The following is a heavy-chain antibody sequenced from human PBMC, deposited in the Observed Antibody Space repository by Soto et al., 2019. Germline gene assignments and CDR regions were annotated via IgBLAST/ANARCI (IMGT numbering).Heavy chain of an antibody. Sequence: QVQLVESGGGVVQPGRSLRLSCAASGFTFSSYAMHWVRQAPGKGLEWVAVISYDGSNKYYADSVKGRFTISRDNSKNTLYLQMNSLRAEDTAVYYCARDVKDYGDYLESDYYYGMDVWGQGTTVTVSS. J-gene: IGHJ6*02. CDR1: GFTFSSYA. CDR2: ISYDGSNK. D-gene: IGHD4-17*01. CDR3: ARDVKDYGDYLESDYYYGMDV. V-gene: IGHV3-30-3*01.